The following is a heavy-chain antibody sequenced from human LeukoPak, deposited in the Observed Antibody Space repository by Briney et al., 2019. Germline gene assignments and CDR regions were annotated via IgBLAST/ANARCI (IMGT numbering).Heavy chain of an antibody. V-gene: IGHV4-4*02. CDR1: GGSISSSNW. D-gene: IGHD3-9*01. J-gene: IGHJ4*02. CDR3: ARSDYDILTGLDY. Sequence: SETLSLTCAVSGGSISSSNWWSWVRQPPGKGLEWIGEIYHSGSTNYNPSLKSRVTISVDKSKNQFSLKLSSVTAADTAVYYCARSDYDILTGLDYWGQGTLVTVSS. CDR2: IYHSGST.